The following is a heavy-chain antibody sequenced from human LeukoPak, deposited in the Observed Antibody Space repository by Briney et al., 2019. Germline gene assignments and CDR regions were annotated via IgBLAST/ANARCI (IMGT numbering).Heavy chain of an antibody. CDR1: GGTFSSYA. J-gene: IGHJ4*02. D-gene: IGHD4-23*01. CDR2: IIPIFGTA. CDR3: ARGPQDRYPVVTNYFDY. Sequence: SVNVSCKASGGTFSSYAISWVRQAPGQGLEWMGGIIPIFGTANYAQKFQGRVTITADESTSTAYMELSSLRSEDTAVYYCARGPQDRYPVVTNYFDYWGQGTLVTVSS. V-gene: IGHV1-69*13.